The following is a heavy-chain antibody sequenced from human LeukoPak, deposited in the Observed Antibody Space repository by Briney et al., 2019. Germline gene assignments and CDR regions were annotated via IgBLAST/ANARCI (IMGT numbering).Heavy chain of an antibody. CDR1: GFTFSRYG. V-gene: IGHV3-33*08. J-gene: IGHJ4*02. CDR2: IWYDGSNK. Sequence: PGGSLRLSCLASGFTFSRYGFHWVRQAPGKGLEWVAVIWYDGSNKYYADSVKGRFTISRDNSKNTLYLQMNSLRAEDTAVYYCARNPDKLGYCSSTSCYTLDYWGQGTLVTVSS. D-gene: IGHD2-2*01. CDR3: ARNPDKLGYCSSTSCYTLDY.